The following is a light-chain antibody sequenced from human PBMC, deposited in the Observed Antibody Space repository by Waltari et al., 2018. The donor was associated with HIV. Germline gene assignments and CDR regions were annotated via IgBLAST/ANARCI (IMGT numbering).Light chain of an antibody. J-gene: IGKJ4*01. CDR2: WAS. CDR1: QNVFYSANNRNY. V-gene: IGKV4-1*01. CDR3: QQTYTIPPT. Sequence: DIVMTPSPDSLAVSLAERATIKCKSSQNVFYSANNRNYLSWYKQKAGQPPKLIIYWASSRQSGVPDRFSGSGSGTDFTLTISSLQAEDVAVYFCQQTYTIPPTFGGGTKVEIK.